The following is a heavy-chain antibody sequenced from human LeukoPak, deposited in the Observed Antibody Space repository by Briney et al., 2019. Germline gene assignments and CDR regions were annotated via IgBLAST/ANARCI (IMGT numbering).Heavy chain of an antibody. CDR3: ARIMDSSGYRRRGAFDI. CDR2: IYPGDSDT. CDR1: GYSFTSYW. V-gene: IGHV5-51*01. J-gene: IGHJ3*02. D-gene: IGHD3-22*01. Sequence: GESLKISCQPSGYSFTSYWIGWVRQMPGKGLEWMGIIYPGDSDTRYSPSFQGQVTISADKSISTAYLQWSSLKASDTAMYYCARIMDSSGYRRRGAFDIWGQGTMVTVSS.